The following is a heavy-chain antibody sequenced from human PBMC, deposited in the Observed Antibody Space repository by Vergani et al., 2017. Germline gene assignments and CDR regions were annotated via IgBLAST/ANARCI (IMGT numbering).Heavy chain of an antibody. D-gene: IGHD5-12*01. Sequence: EVQLVESGGGLVKPGGSLRLSCAASGFTFSSYSMNWVRQAPGKGLEWVSSISSSSSYIYYADSVKGRFTISRDNAKNTLYLQMNSLRAEDTAVYYCAKDVATIPPDAFDIWGQGTMVTVSS. CDR2: ISSSSSYI. V-gene: IGHV3-21*04. CDR3: AKDVATIPPDAFDI. J-gene: IGHJ3*02. CDR1: GFTFSSYS.